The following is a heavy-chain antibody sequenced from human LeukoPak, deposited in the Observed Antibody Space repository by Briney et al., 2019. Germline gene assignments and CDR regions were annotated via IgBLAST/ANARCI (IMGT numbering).Heavy chain of an antibody. CDR2: IYHSGST. V-gene: IGHV4-59*01. J-gene: IGHJ4*02. CDR3: ARGNGGNSFDY. D-gene: IGHD4-23*01. CDR1: GGSISSYY. Sequence: SETLSLTCTVSGGSISSYYWSWIRQAPGKGLEWIGYIYHSGSTNYNPSLKSRVSISVDKSKNQFSLKLSSVTAADTAVCHCARGNGGNSFDYWGQGTLVTVSS.